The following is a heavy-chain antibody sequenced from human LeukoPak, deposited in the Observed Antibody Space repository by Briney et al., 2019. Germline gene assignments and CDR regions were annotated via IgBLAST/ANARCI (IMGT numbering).Heavy chain of an antibody. CDR1: GGTFSSYA. CDR3: ARDYYDSSGYSINWFDP. Sequence: GSSVKASCKASGGTFSSYAISWVRQAPGQGLEWMGGIIPIFGTANYAQKFQGRVTITTDESTSTAYMELSSLRSEDTAVYYCARDYYDSSGYSINWFDPWGQGTLVTVSS. CDR2: IIPIFGTA. V-gene: IGHV1-69*05. D-gene: IGHD3-22*01. J-gene: IGHJ5*02.